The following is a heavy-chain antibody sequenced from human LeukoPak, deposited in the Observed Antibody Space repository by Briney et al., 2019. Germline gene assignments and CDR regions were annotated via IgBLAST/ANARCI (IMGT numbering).Heavy chain of an antibody. V-gene: IGHV3-30*02. CDR1: GFTFSSYG. D-gene: IGHD2-21*02. CDR2: IRSDGSNK. Sequence: GGSLRLSCAASGFTFSSYGMSWVRQAPGKGLEWVTFIRSDGSNKYYADSVKGRFTISRDNSKNTLYLQMNTLIADDTAVYYCAKGVKQIVVMTAQHYLDYWGQGTLVTVSS. CDR3: AKGVKQIVVMTAQHYLDY. J-gene: IGHJ4*02.